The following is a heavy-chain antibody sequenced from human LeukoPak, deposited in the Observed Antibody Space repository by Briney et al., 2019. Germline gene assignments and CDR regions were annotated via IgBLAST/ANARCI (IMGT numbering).Heavy chain of an antibody. Sequence: GGSLRLSCAASGFSFSSYSMNWVRQAPGKGLEWVSYISSSSSTIYYADSVKGRFTISRDNAKNSLYLQMNSLRAEDTAVYYCAREPPSVAAVPTDYWGQGTLVTVSS. D-gene: IGHD2-15*01. CDR1: GFSFSSYS. J-gene: IGHJ4*02. V-gene: IGHV3-48*01. CDR3: AREPPSVAAVPTDY. CDR2: ISSSSSTI.